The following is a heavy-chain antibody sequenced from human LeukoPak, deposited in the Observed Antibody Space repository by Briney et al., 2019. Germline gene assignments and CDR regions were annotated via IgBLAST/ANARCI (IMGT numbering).Heavy chain of an antibody. CDR1: GFTFDDYA. Sequence: GGSLRLSCAAPGFTFDDYAMHWVRQAPGKGLEWVSGISWNSGSIGYADSVKGRFTISRDNAKNSLYLQMNSLRAEDTALYYCAKDRSMVRGLIDYWGQGTLVTVSS. J-gene: IGHJ4*02. CDR3: AKDRSMVRGLIDY. V-gene: IGHV3-9*01. D-gene: IGHD3-10*01. CDR2: ISWNSGSI.